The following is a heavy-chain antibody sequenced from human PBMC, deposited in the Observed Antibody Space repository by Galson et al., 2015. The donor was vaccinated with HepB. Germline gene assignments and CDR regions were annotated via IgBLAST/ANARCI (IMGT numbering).Heavy chain of an antibody. V-gene: IGHV3-48*02. J-gene: IGHJ4*02. CDR1: GFTFSTYS. D-gene: IGHD6-6*01. CDR2: TSTGSTI. Sequence: LRLSCAASGFTFSTYSLNWVRQAPGKGLEWISYTSTGSTIYYADSVKGRFTISRDNAKNSVSLQMNSLRDEDTAVYYCARRYSSSADFFDRWGQGTLVTVSS. CDR3: ARRYSSSADFFDR.